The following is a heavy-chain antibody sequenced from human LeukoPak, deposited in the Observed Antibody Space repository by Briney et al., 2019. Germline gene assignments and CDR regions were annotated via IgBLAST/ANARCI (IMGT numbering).Heavy chain of an antibody. CDR3: ARDTGMGYSSGPFDY. Sequence: PGGPLRLSCAASGFTFSSYAMRWVRQAPGKGLEWVAVISYDGSNKYYADSVKGRFTISRDNSKNTLYLQMNSLRAEDTAVYYCARDTGMGYSSGPFDYWGQGTLVTVSS. D-gene: IGHD6-19*01. V-gene: IGHV3-30*04. CDR1: GFTFSSYA. J-gene: IGHJ4*02. CDR2: ISYDGSNK.